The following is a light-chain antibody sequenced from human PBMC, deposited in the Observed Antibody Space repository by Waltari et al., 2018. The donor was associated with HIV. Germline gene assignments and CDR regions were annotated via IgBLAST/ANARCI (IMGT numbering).Light chain of an antibody. V-gene: IGLV2-14*03. CDR2: DVD. CDR1: DSDFGLYNF. J-gene: IGLJ2*01. CDR3: TSLGDTNSIL. Sequence: AVTQPASVSGLPGQSTTISCTGGDSDFGLYNFVSWYQQHSGKPPKLILYDVDSRASGVSDRFSGSMSGNTASLTISGLQPEHEATYYCTSLGDTNSILFGGGTLLTVL.